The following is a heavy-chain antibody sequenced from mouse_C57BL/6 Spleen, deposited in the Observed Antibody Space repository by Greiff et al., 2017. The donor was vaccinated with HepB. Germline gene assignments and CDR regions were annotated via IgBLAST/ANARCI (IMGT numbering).Heavy chain of an antibody. J-gene: IGHJ2*01. CDR1: GFTFSSYG. V-gene: IGHV5-6*01. D-gene: IGHD1-2*01. Sequence: EVKVVESGGDLVKPGGSLKLSCAASGFTFSSYGMSWVRQTPDKRLEWVATISSGGSYTYYPDSVKGRFTISRDNAKNTLYLQMSRLKSEDTAMYYCARHKTVTTAYYFDYWGQGTTLTVSS. CDR3: ARHKTVTTAYYFDY. CDR2: ISSGGSYT.